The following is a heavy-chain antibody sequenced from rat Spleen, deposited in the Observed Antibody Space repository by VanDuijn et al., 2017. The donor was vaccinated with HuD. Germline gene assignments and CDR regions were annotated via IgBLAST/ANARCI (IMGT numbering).Heavy chain of an antibody. CDR2: IWGDGST. V-gene: IGHV2-45*01. J-gene: IGHJ2*01. Sequence: QVQLMESGPGLVQPSETLSLTCTVSGFSLTRYNVHWVRQPPGKGLEWMGVIWGDGSTAYNSALKSRLSISRDTSKSQVFLKMSSLKTEDTATYYCARDGTTDYWGQGVMVTVSS. D-gene: IGHD1-8*01. CDR3: ARDGTTDY. CDR1: GFSLTRYN.